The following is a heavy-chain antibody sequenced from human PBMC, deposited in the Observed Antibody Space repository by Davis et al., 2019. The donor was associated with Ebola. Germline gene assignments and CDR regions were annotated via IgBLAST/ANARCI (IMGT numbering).Heavy chain of an antibody. CDR2: IYYSGST. CDR3: ARGDSSSWYPFYNYGMDV. J-gene: IGHJ6*02. CDR1: GGSISSYY. Sequence: PSETLSLTCTVSGGSISSYYWSWIRQPPGKGLEWIGYIYYSGSTNYNPSLKSRVTISVDKSKNQFSLKLSSVTAADTAVYYCARGDSSSWYPFYNYGMDVWGQGTTVTVSS. D-gene: IGHD6-13*01. V-gene: IGHV4-59*12.